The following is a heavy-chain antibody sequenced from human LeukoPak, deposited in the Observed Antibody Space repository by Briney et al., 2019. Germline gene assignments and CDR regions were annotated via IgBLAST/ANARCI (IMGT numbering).Heavy chain of an antibody. V-gene: IGHV3-11*01. D-gene: IGHD3-22*01. CDR3: ATTIPYYDSSGRKTQVAFDI. J-gene: IGHJ3*02. Sequence: GGSLRLSCAASGFTFSDYYMSWIRQAPGKGLEWVSYISSSGSTIYYADSVKGRFTISRDNAKNSLYLQMNSLRAEDTAVYYCATTIPYYDSSGRKTQVAFDIWGQGTMVTVSS. CDR1: GFTFSDYY. CDR2: ISSSGSTI.